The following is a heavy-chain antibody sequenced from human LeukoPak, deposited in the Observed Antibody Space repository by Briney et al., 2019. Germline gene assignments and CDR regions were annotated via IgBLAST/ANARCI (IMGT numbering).Heavy chain of an antibody. CDR3: ATDRGTY. Sequence: PGGSLRLSCAASGFTFSSYSMNWVRRAPGKGLEWVALIKQHGSEIYYADSVKGRFTISRDDAASSLYLQMHSLRAEDTAVYYCATDRGTYWGQGTLVTVSS. CDR2: IKQHGSEI. CDR1: GFTFSSYS. D-gene: IGHD3-10*01. J-gene: IGHJ4*02. V-gene: IGHV3-7*01.